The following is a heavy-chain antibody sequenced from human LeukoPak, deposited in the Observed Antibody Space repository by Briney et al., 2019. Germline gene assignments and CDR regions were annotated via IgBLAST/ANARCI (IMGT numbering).Heavy chain of an antibody. J-gene: IGHJ3*02. CDR1: GFTFSSYG. D-gene: IGHD5-18*01. V-gene: IGHV3-30*02. CDR2: IRYDGSNK. CDR3: AKDLIATAMADDAFDI. Sequence: GGSLRLSCAASGFTFSSYGMHWVRQAPGKGLEWVAFIRYDGSNKYYADSVKGRFTIFRDNSKNTLYLQMNSLRAEDTAVYYCAKDLIATAMADDAFDIWGQGTMVTVSS.